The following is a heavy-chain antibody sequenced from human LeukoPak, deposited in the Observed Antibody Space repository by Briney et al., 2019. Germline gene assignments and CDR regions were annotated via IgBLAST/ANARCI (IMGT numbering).Heavy chain of an antibody. D-gene: IGHD2-2*01. CDR3: AKDREYQLLPRGTFDI. Sequence: GGSLTLSCPAYAFTFDDYAMHWVRQAPGKGLEWVSGISWNSGSIDYADSVKGRFTISRDNAKNSLFLQMNSLRAEDMALYYCAKDREYQLLPRGTFDIWGQGTMVTVSS. V-gene: IGHV3-9*03. J-gene: IGHJ3*02. CDR1: AFTFDDYA. CDR2: ISWNSGSI.